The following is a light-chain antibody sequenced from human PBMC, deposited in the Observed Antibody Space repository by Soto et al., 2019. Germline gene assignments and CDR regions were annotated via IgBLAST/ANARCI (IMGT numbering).Light chain of an antibody. CDR1: QSISSY. CDR2: AAS. J-gene: IGKJ2*01. CDR3: QQSNSIPHT. V-gene: IGKV1-39*01. Sequence: DIQMTQSPSSLSASVGDRVTITCRARQSISSYLNWYQQKPGKAPKLLIYAASSLQSGFPSRFTGSGSGTDFTLTISSLQPEDFATYYCQQSNSIPHTFGQGTKLDIK.